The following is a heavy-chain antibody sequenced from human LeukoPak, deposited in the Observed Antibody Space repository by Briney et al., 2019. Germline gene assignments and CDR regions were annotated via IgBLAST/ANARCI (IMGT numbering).Heavy chain of an antibody. CDR1: GFTFSSYS. CDR2: ISSSSSYI. CDR3: ARFTAVAGFDY. V-gene: IGHV3-21*01. Sequence: GGSLRLSCAASGFTFSSYSMNWVRHAPGKGLGWVSSISSSSSYIYYADSVKGRFTISRDNAKNSLYLQMNSLRAEDTAVYYCARFTAVAGFDYWGQGTLVTVSS. D-gene: IGHD6-19*01. J-gene: IGHJ4*02.